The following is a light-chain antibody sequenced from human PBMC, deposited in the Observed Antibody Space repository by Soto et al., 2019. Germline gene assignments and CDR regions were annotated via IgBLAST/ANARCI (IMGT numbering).Light chain of an antibody. Sequence: IQMTQSPSSLSASVGDRVTITCRASQSISTSVSWYQQKPGKAPKLLIYAASNLQSGVPSRFSGSGSGTDFTLIISSLQPEDFATYYCLQDYDYPYTFGQGTKLEIK. J-gene: IGKJ2*01. V-gene: IGKV1-6*01. CDR3: LQDYDYPYT. CDR1: QSISTS. CDR2: AAS.